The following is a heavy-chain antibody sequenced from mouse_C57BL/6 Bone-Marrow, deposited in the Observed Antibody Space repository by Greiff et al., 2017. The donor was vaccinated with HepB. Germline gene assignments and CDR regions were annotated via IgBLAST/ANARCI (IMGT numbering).Heavy chain of an antibody. CDR1: GFTFSDYG. Sequence: EVQVVESGGGLVKPGGSLKLSCAASGFTFSDYGMHWVRQAPEKGLEWVAYISSGSSTIYYADTVKGRFTISRDNAKNTLFLQMTSLRSEDTAMYYCARIYYDYVPFAYWGQGTLVTVSA. J-gene: IGHJ3*01. CDR2: ISSGSSTI. D-gene: IGHD2-4*01. CDR3: ARIYYDYVPFAY. V-gene: IGHV5-17*01.